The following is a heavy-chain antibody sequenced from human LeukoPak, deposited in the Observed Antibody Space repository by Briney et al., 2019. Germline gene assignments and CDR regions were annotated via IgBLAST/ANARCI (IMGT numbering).Heavy chain of an antibody. CDR1: GGTFSTYA. CDR3: ARGYSSGRNDY. V-gene: IGHV1-69*04. Sequence: GASVKVSCKASGGTFSTYAINWVRQVPGQGLEWMGRIIPIVGITNYAQKLQGRVTMTTDTSTSTAYMELRSLRSDDTAVYYCARGYSSGRNDYWGQGTLVTVSS. J-gene: IGHJ4*02. CDR2: IIPIVGIT. D-gene: IGHD6-19*01.